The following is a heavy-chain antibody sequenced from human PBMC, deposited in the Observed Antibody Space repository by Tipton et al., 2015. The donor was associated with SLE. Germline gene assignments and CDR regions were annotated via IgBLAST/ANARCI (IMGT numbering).Heavy chain of an antibody. CDR3: ARDLSYYGSARYWFDR. Sequence: TLSLTCTVSGGSISSGSYYWSWIRQPAGKGLEWIGYIYHSGSTHYNPPLKSRVSISVDTSKDQFSLKLNSVTAADTAVYYCARDLSYYGSARYWFDRWGQGTLVTVSS. CDR1: GGSISSGSYY. CDR2: IYHSGST. V-gene: IGHV4-31*03. J-gene: IGHJ5*02. D-gene: IGHD3-10*01.